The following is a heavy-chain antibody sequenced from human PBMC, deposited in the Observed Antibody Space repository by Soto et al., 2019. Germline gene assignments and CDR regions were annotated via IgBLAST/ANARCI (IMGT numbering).Heavy chain of an antibody. J-gene: IGHJ4*02. CDR2: IIPIFGTA. Sequence: QVQLVQSGAEVKKPGSSVKVSCKASGGTFSSYAISWVRQAPGQGLEWVGGIIPIFGTANYAQNFQGRVTITADESTSTAYMELSSLRSEDTAVYYCARDQVSVAGTLGFGYWGQGTLVTVSS. V-gene: IGHV1-69*01. CDR3: ARDQVSVAGTLGFGY. D-gene: IGHD6-19*01. CDR1: GGTFSSYA.